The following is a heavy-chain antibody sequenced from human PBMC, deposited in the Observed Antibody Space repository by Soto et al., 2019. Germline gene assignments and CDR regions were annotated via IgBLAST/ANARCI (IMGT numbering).Heavy chain of an antibody. D-gene: IGHD6-13*01. CDR2: INPSGGST. Sequence: ASVKVSCKASGYTFTSYYMHWVRQAPGQGLEWMGIINPSGGSTSYAQKFQGRVTMTRDTSTSTVYMELSSLRSEDTAVYYCARVIAAAGTPPWYYYYGMDVWGQGTTVTVSS. V-gene: IGHV1-46*01. CDR1: GYTFTSYY. J-gene: IGHJ6*02. CDR3: ARVIAAAGTPPWYYYYGMDV.